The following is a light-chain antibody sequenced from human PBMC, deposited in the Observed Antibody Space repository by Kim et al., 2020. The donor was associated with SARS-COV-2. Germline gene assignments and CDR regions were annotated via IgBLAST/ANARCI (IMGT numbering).Light chain of an antibody. V-gene: IGLV3-1*01. CDR2: QDS. CDR1: KLGDKY. Sequence: SYELTQPPSVSVSPGQTASITCSGDKLGDKYACWYQQKPGQSPVLVISQDSKRPSGIPERFSGSNSGNTATLTISGTQAMDEADYYCQAWDSSTPVVFGGGTQLTVL. J-gene: IGLJ2*01. CDR3: QAWDSSTPVV.